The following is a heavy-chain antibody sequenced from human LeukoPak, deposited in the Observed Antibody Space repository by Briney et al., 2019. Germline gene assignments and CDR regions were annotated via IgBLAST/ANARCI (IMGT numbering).Heavy chain of an antibody. J-gene: IGHJ4*02. CDR3: AKTWDIWGSYRYVDY. D-gene: IGHD3-16*02. Sequence: PGGSLRLSCAASGFTFSSYAMSWVRQAPGKGLEWVSATSGSGGSTYYADSVKGRFTISRDNSKNTLYLQMNSLRAEDTAVYYCAKTWDIWGSYRYVDYWGQGTLVTVSS. CDR2: TSGSGGST. V-gene: IGHV3-23*01. CDR1: GFTFSSYA.